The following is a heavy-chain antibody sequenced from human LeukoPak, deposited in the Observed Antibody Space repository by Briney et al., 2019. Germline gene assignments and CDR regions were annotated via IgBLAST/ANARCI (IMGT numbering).Heavy chain of an antibody. D-gene: IGHD3-22*01. CDR2: INPSGST. Sequence: SETLSLTCAVYGGSFSGYHWTWIRQSPGKGLEWIGYINPSGSTYYHPSLKSRLTISVDTSKNQFSLKLRSVTAADTAVYYCARGRHDIPMIVVVMTSVSYYLDVWGKGTTVTVS. CDR3: ARGRHDIPMIVVVMTSVSYYLDV. J-gene: IGHJ6*03. V-gene: IGHV4-34*01. CDR1: GGSFSGYH.